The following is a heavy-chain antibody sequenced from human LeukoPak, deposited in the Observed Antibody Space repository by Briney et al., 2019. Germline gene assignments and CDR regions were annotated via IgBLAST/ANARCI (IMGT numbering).Heavy chain of an antibody. CDR1: GGSISSYY. CDR3: ARVVDFYDSSAFDL. CDR2: VYYTGST. J-gene: IGHJ5*02. V-gene: IGHV4-59*01. D-gene: IGHD3-22*01. Sequence: PSETLSLTCTVSGGSISSYYWNWIRQPPGKGLEWIGYVYYTGSTNYNPSLNSRVTMSIDTSKNQFSLRLSSVTAADTAVYYCARVVDFYDSSAFDLWGQGTLVTVSS.